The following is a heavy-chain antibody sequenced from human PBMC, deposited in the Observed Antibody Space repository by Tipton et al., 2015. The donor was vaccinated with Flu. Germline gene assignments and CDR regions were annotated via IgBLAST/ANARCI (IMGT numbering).Heavy chain of an antibody. CDR1: GFTFSNSW. CDR2: INQGGTEK. Sequence: SLRLSCVASGFTFSNSWMKWVRQAPGQGLEWVANINQGGTEKGYADSVKGRFTISRDNAKNSLYLQLNSLRTEDTAVYYCTDPSVAWGQGTLVTVSS. V-gene: IGHV3-7*01. CDR3: TDPSVA. D-gene: IGHD5/OR15-5a*01. J-gene: IGHJ5*02.